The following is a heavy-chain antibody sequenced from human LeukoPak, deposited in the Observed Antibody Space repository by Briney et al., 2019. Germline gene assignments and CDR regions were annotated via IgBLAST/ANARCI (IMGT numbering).Heavy chain of an antibody. D-gene: IGHD3-22*01. CDR2: IYYSGST. CDR3: ARDSSGYPFDY. J-gene: IGHJ4*02. V-gene: IGHV4-59*01. CDR1: GGSISSYY. Sequence: SETLSLTCTVSGGSISSYYWSWIRQPPGKGLEWIGYIYYSGSTNYNPSLKSRVTISVDTSRNQFSLKLSSVTAADTAVYYCARDSSGYPFDYWGQGTLVTVSS.